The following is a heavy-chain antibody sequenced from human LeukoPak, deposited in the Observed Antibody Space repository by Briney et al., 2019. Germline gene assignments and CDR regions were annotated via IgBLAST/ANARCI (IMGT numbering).Heavy chain of an antibody. CDR2: ISGSGGST. J-gene: IGHJ4*02. Sequence: GGSLRLSCAASGFTFSSYAMSWVRQAPGKGLEWVSAISGSGGSTYYADSVKGRFTISRDNSKNTLYLQMNSLRAEDTAVYYCAKIPRMTTVTLIDYWGQGTLVTVSS. CDR3: AKIPRMTTVTLIDY. V-gene: IGHV3-23*01. CDR1: GFTFSSYA. D-gene: IGHD4-17*01.